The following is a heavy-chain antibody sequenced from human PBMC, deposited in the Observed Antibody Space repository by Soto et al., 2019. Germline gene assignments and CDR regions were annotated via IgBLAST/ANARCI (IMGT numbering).Heavy chain of an antibody. CDR1: GYDFTAYD. V-gene: IGHV1-8*02. J-gene: IGHJ6*02. Sequence: ASVKVSCKTSGYDFTAYDINWVRQASGQGLEWMGWMNPINGATGSARRFQGRVSMTRNTATGTAYSELTSLRSDDTGVYYCGRGPSPRAPAGGTPYYYAMDVWGQGTTVTVSS. CDR3: GRGPSPRAPAGGTPYYYAMDV. D-gene: IGHD6-13*01. CDR2: MNPINGAT.